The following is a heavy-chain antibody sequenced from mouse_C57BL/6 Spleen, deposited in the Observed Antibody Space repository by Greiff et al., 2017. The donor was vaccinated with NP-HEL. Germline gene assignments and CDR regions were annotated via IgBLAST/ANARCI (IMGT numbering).Heavy chain of an antibody. J-gene: IGHJ4*01. Sequence: EVHLVESEGGLVQPGSYMKLSCTASGFTFSDYYMAWVRQVPEKGLEWVANINYDGSSTYYLDSLKSRFIISRDNAKNILYLQMSSLKSEDTATYYCAREWDGAMDYWGQGTSVTVSS. CDR1: GFTFSDYY. V-gene: IGHV5-16*01. CDR2: INYDGSST. D-gene: IGHD4-1*01. CDR3: AREWDGAMDY.